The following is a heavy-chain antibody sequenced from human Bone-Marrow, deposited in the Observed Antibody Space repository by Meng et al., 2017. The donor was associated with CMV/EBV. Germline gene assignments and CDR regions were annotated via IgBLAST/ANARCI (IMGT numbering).Heavy chain of an antibody. V-gene: IGHV3-13*01. Sequence: GESLKISCAACGFTFSSYDMHWVRQATGKGLEWVSAIGTAGDTYYADSVKGRFTIFRDNSKNTLYLQMNSLRAEDTAVYYCARGRIQLWSGMGYYFDYWGQGTLVTFSS. J-gene: IGHJ4*02. D-gene: IGHD5-18*01. CDR3: ARGRIQLWSGMGYYFDY. CDR2: IGTAGDT. CDR1: GFTFSSYD.